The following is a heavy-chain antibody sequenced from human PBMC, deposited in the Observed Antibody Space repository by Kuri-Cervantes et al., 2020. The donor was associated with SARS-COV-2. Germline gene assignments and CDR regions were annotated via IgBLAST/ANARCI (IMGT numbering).Heavy chain of an antibody. J-gene: IGHJ4*02. Sequence: LTCAASGFTFSSYEMNWVRQAPGKGLEWVSYISSSGSTIYYADSVKGRFTISRDNAKNSLYLQMNSLRAEDTAVYYCARDLSQGLLRNWGQGTLVTVSS. CDR2: ISSSGSTI. CDR3: ARDLSQGLLRN. D-gene: IGHD1-26*01. V-gene: IGHV3-48*03. CDR1: GFTFSSYE.